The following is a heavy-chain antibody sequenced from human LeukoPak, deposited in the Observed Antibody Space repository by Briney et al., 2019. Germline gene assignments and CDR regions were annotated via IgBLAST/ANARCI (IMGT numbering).Heavy chain of an antibody. CDR1: GFTFSSYA. J-gene: IGHJ4*02. Sequence: GGSLRLSCAVSGFTFSSYAMIWVRQAPGRGLVWVSSIGASGDSIYYTDSVKGRFTISRDNSKNTLYLQMSSLRVEDTAVYYCAKTPDVPDYGGQEPRVPVPS. CDR2: IGASGDSI. V-gene: IGHV3-23*01. CDR3: AKTPDVPDY.